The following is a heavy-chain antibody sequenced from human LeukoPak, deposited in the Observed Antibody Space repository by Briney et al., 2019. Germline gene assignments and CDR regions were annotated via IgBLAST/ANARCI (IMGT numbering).Heavy chain of an antibody. V-gene: IGHV3-11*04. CDR3: ARAQTYYYDSSGYLLY. CDR1: GFTFSDYY. Sequence: PGGSLRLSCAASGFTFSDYYMGWIRQAPGKGLEWVSYISSSGSTIYYADSVKGRFTISRDNAKNSLYLQMNSLRAEDTAVYYCARAQTYYYDSSGYLLYWGQGTLVTVSS. CDR2: ISSSGSTI. D-gene: IGHD3-22*01. J-gene: IGHJ4*02.